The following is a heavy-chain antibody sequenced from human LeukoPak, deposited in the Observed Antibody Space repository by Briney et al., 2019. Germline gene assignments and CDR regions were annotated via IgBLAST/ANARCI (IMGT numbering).Heavy chain of an antibody. J-gene: IGHJ4*02. CDR3: ARDRSKSAAGDTY. CDR1: GFTFSDYW. CDR2: VNRDGSSA. V-gene: IGHV3-74*01. Sequence: GGSLRLSCAASGFTFSDYWMHWVRQAPGKGLVWVSRVNRDGSSASYADSVKGRFTISRDNAKNTLSLQMNSLRAEDTAVYYCARDRSKSAAGDTYWGQGTLVTVSS. D-gene: IGHD6-13*01.